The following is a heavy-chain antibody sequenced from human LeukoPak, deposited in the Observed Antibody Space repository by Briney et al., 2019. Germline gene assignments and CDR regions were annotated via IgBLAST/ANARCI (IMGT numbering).Heavy chain of an antibody. Sequence: GGSLRLSCAASGFTFSSYTMNWVRQAPGKGLEWVSSISSSSSISYADSVRGRSTISRDNAKNSLYLQMNSLRAEDTAVYYCATGGTIWGQGTMVTVSS. J-gene: IGHJ3*02. D-gene: IGHD1-14*01. CDR1: GFTFSSYT. CDR3: ATGGTI. CDR2: ISSSSSI. V-gene: IGHV3-21*01.